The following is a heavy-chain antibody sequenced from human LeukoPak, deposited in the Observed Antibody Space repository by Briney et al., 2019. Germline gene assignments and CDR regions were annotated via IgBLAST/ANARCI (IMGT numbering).Heavy chain of an antibody. Sequence: SETLSLTCVVSGYSISNDYYWGWIRQPPGKGLEWIGSIYYSGSTYYNPSLKSRVTISVDTSKNQFSLKLSSVTAADTAVYYCAAYYYDSSGYYSWGKGTTVTVSS. D-gene: IGHD3-22*01. CDR1: GYSISNDYY. V-gene: IGHV4-38-2*01. J-gene: IGHJ6*04. CDR2: IYYSGST. CDR3: AAYYYDSSGYYS.